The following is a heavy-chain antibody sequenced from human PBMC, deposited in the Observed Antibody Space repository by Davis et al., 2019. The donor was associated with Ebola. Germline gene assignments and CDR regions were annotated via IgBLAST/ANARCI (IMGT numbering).Heavy chain of an antibody. Sequence: PGGSLRLSCAASGFTFSSYIMSWIRQAPGKGLEWVSYISSSGSTIYYADSVKGRFTISRDNAKNSLYLQMNSLRAEDTALYYCARVRRCSGDSCYDGWFDPWGQGTLVTVSS. CDR3: ARVRRCSGDSCYDGWFDP. CDR2: ISSSGSTI. D-gene: IGHD2-15*01. J-gene: IGHJ5*02. CDR1: GFTFSSYI. V-gene: IGHV3-11*01.